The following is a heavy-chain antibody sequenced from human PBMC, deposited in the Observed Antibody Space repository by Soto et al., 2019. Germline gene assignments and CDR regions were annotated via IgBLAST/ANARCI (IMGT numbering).Heavy chain of an antibody. J-gene: IGHJ4*02. CDR3: ARDRAVAPS. D-gene: IGHD5-12*01. V-gene: IGHV1-69*08. CDR2: IIPILGIA. CDR1: GGTFSSYT. Sequence: QVQLVQSGAEVKKPGSSVKVSCKASGGTFSSYTISWVRQAPGQGLEWMGRIIPILGIANYAQKFQGRVTIAADKSTSRSYMEMSSLRSEDRAVYYCARDRAVAPSWGQGNLVIV.